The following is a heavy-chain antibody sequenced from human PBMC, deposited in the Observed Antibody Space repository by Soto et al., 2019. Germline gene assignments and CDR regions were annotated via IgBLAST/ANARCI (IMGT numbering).Heavy chain of an antibody. D-gene: IGHD1-7*01. J-gene: IGHJ4*02. CDR1: GXXFSSHG. V-gene: IGHV3-30*18. CDR2: ISYDGSNK. CDR3: AKDLVAGTTGAYFDY. Sequence: QVQLVESGGGVVQPGRSLRLSCAXSGXXFSSHGMHWVRQAPGKGLEWVAVISYDGSNKYYADSAKGRFTISRDNSKNTLYLQMNSLRAEDTAVYYCAKDLVAGTTGAYFDYWGQGTLVIVSS.